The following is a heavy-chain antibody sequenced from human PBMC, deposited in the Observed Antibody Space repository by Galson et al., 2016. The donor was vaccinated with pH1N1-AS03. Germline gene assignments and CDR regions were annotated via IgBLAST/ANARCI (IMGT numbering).Heavy chain of an antibody. CDR3: ARHPRVNWNYGEPFDY. CDR1: GFTVSSKY. V-gene: IGHV3-66*04. D-gene: IGHD1-7*01. CDR2: IYSGSTT. Sequence: SLRLSCAASGFTVSSKYMSWVRQAPGKGLEWVSVIYSGSTTYYADSVKGRFTISRDNSKNTLYLQMYSLRAEDTAVYYYARHPRVNWNYGEPFDYWGQGTLVTVSS. J-gene: IGHJ4*02.